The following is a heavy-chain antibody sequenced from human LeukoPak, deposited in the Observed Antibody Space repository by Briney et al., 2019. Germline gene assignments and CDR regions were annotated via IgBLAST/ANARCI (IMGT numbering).Heavy chain of an antibody. J-gene: IGHJ4*02. CDR3: ARVRGLYSSSSELCY. V-gene: IGHV1-3*01. CDR2: INAGNGNT. Sequence: GASVKVSCKASGYTFTSYAMHWVRQAPGQRLEWMGWINAGNGNTKYSQKFQGRVTITRGTSASTAYMELSSLRSEDTAVYYCARVRGLYSSSSELCYWGQGTLVTVSS. D-gene: IGHD6-6*01. CDR1: GYTFTSYA.